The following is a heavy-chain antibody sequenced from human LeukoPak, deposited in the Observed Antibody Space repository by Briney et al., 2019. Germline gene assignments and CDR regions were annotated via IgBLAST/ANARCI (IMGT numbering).Heavy chain of an antibody. CDR2: ISGSGGST. CDR1: GFTFSSYA. D-gene: IGHD6-19*01. Sequence: GGSLRLSCAASGFTFSSYAMSWVRQAPGKGLEWVSAISGSGGSTYYADSVKGRFTISRDNSKNTLYLQMDSLRVEDTAVYYCARVLSAIALGHFFNYWGQGTLVTVSS. V-gene: IGHV3-23*01. CDR3: ARVLSAIALGHFFNY. J-gene: IGHJ4*02.